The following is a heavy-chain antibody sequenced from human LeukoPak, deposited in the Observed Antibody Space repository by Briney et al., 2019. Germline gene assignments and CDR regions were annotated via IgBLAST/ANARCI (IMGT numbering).Heavy chain of an antibody. V-gene: IGHV1-2*02. CDR2: INPNSGGT. D-gene: IGHD2-2*01. Sequence: ASVKVSCKVSGYTLTELSMHWVRQAPGQGLEWMGWINPNSGGTNYAQKFQGRVTMTRDTSISTAYMELSRLRSDDTAVYYCARGSLVVVPAADTKFDPWGQGTLVTVSS. CDR1: GYTLTELS. J-gene: IGHJ5*02. CDR3: ARGSLVVVPAADTKFDP.